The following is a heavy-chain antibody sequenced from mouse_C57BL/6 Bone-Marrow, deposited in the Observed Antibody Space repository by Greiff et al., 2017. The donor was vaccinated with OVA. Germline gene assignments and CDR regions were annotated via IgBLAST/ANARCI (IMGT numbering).Heavy chain of an antibody. D-gene: IGHD1-1*01. J-gene: IGHJ1*03. CDR2: IYPGSGST. Sequence: QVQLQQPGAELVKPGASVKMSCKASGYTFTSYWITWVKQRPGQGLEWIGEIYPGSGSTNYNEKFKSKATLTVDTSSSTAYMQLSSLTSEDSAVYYCEGDICDCGSGDFDVWGTGTTVTVSS. V-gene: IGHV1-55*01. CDR3: EGDICDCGSGDFDV. CDR1: GYTFTSYW.